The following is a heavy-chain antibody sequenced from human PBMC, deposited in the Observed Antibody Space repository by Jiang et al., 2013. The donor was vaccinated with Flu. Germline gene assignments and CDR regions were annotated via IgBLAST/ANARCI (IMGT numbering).Heavy chain of an antibody. CDR2: INFSGSRT. CDR1: GFPFSNYN. V-gene: IGHV1-46*01. J-gene: IGHJ4*02. CDR3: TRAAFNFDF. Sequence: GAEVTKPGASVKISCETSGFPFSNYNMHWVRQAPGHRLEWMGVINFSGSRTTYAPEFQGRLTVTRDTSTSTVYMELSDLRSEDTAIYFCTRAAFNFDFWGQGTLVTVSS.